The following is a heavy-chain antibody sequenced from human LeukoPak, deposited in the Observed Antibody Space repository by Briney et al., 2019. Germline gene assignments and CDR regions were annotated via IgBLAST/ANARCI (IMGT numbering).Heavy chain of an antibody. J-gene: IGHJ5*02. CDR1: GFTFDDYA. V-gene: IGHV3-9*01. CDR3: AKDSRFLWFGKRNWFDP. CDR2: ISWNSGSI. D-gene: IGHD3-10*01. Sequence: GGSRRLSCAASGFTFDDYAMHWVRQAPGKGLEWVSGISWNSGSIGYADSVKGRFTISRDNAKNSLYLQMNSRRVEDTALYYCAKDSRFLWFGKRNWFDPWGQGTLVTVSS.